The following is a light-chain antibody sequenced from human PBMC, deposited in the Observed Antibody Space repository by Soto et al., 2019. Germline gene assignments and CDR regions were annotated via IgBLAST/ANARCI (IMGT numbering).Light chain of an antibody. CDR2: DAS. CDR1: QDISNY. V-gene: IGKV1-33*01. CDR3: QQYDILPLT. J-gene: IGKJ4*01. Sequence: DIQMTQSPSSLSASVGDRVTITCQASQDISNYLNWYQQKPGKAPKLLIYDASNLETGVPSRFSGGGSGTDFTFTISSLQPEDIATYYCQQYDILPLTFGGGTKVDIK.